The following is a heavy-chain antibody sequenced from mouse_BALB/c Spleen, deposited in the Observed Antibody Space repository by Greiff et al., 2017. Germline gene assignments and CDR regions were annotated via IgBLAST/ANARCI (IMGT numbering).Heavy chain of an antibody. CDR3: NAYWPFAY. CDR1: GFNIKDYY. Sequence: VQLKESGAELVRSGASVKLSCTASGFNIKDYYMHWVKQRPEQGLEWIGWIDPENGDTEYAPKFQGKATMTADTASNTAYLQLSSLTSEDTAVYYCNAYWPFAYWGQGTLVTVSA. V-gene: IGHV14-4*02. CDR2: IDPENGDT. D-gene: IGHD4-1*01. J-gene: IGHJ3*01.